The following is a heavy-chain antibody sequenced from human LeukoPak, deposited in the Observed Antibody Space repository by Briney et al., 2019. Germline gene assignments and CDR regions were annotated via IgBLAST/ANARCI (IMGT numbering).Heavy chain of an antibody. D-gene: IGHD3-10*01. Sequence: GGSLRLSCAASGFTVSSNYMSWVRQAPGKGLEWVSVIYSGGSTYYADSVKGRFTISRDNSKNTLYLQMNSLRAEDTAVYYCASHYYGSGSPLYYFDYWGQGTLVTVSS. CDR2: IYSGGST. CDR3: ASHYYGSGSPLYYFDY. J-gene: IGHJ4*02. CDR1: GFTVSSNY. V-gene: IGHV3-66*04.